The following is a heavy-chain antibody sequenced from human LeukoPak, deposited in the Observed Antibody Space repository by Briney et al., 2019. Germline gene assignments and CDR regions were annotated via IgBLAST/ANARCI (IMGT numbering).Heavy chain of an antibody. Sequence: ASVKVSCKASGYSLISYDMKWVRQAAGQGLEWMGWMNRNSGRTGYAQTFQGRVTMPRGTSLNTAYMERSSLKSVDTAIYYCAREGLPYAMDVWGQGTTVTVSS. CDR1: GYSLISYD. CDR3: AREGLPYAMDV. CDR2: MNRNSGRT. D-gene: IGHD2-15*01. J-gene: IGHJ6*02. V-gene: IGHV1-8*01.